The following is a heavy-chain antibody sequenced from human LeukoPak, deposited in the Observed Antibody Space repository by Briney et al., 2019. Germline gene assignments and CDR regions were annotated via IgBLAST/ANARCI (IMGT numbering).Heavy chain of an antibody. D-gene: IGHD3-10*01. J-gene: IGHJ4*02. CDR3: GRHAYGGSPPLS. CDR1: GFTVRDSY. CDR2: IYVSGTT. Sequence: GGSLRLSCAASGFTVRDSYMSWVRQAPGKRLEWLVFIYVSGTTFYAASVKGRFTISRDNSKNTVYLQMNNLRAEDTALYYCGRHAYGGSPPLSWGQGALVTVSS. V-gene: IGHV3-53*01.